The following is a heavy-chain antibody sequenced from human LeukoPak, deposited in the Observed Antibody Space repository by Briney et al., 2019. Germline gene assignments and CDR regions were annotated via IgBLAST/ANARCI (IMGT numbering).Heavy chain of an antibody. J-gene: IGHJ5*02. Sequence: ASVKVSCKASGYTFTGYYMHWVRQAPGQGLEWMGWMNPNSGNTGYAQKFQGRATITRNTSISTAYMELSSLRSEDTAVYYCARGRGSDYGDLVDPWGQGTLVTVSS. CDR1: GYTFTGYY. CDR2: MNPNSGNT. D-gene: IGHD4-17*01. V-gene: IGHV1-8*03. CDR3: ARGRGSDYGDLVDP.